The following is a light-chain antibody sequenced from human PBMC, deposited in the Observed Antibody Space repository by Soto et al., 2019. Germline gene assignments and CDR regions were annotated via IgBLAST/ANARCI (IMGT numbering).Light chain of an antibody. J-gene: IGKJ1*01. Sequence: DIQMTQSPSSLSASVRDRVTITCRASQGISNDLAWYQQKPGKVPKLLIYAASTLQSGVQSRFSGSGSGTDFTLTISSLQPGDVATSYCQKYDSAPWTFGQGTKVEIK. CDR1: QGISND. V-gene: IGKV1-27*01. CDR3: QKYDSAPWT. CDR2: AAS.